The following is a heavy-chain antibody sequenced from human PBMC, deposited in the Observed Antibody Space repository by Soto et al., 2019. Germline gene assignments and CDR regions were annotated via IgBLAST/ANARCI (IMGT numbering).Heavy chain of an antibody. V-gene: IGHV4-39*01. CDR2: IYYSGST. CDR1: AGSISRSSYY. Sequence: SETLSLTCTVSAGSISRSSYYCGWFRQPPGKGLGWIGSIYYSGSTYHNPSLKSRVTISVDTSKNQFSLKLSSVTAADTAVYYCARPLRAEAMISCCDIWGQGTMVSVSS. J-gene: IGHJ3*02. CDR3: ARPLRAEAMISCCDI. D-gene: IGHD3-22*01.